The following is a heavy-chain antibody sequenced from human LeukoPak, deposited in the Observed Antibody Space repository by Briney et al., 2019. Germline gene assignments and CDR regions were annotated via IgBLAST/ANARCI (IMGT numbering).Heavy chain of an antibody. Sequence: PGGSLRLPCAASGFTFSSYGMSWVRQAPGKGLEWVSAISGSGGSTYYADSVRGRFTISRDNSKNTLYLQMNSLRAEDTAVYYCAARGGSGSYFNYWGQGTLVTVSS. CDR1: GFTFSSYG. CDR3: AARGGSGSYFNY. D-gene: IGHD3-10*01. V-gene: IGHV3-23*01. J-gene: IGHJ4*02. CDR2: ISGSGGST.